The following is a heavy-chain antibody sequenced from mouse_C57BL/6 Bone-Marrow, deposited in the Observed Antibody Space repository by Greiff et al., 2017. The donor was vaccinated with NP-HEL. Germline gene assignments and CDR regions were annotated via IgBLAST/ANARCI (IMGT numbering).Heavy chain of an antibody. CDR3: ARPSFYYYGSSYPFAY. V-gene: IGHV5-6*01. CDR1: GFTFSSYG. J-gene: IGHJ3*01. Sequence: EVMLVESGGDLVKPGGSLKLSCAASGFTFSSYGMSWVRQTPDKRLEWVATISSGGSYTYYPDSVKGRFTISRDNAKNTLYLQMSSLKSEDTAMYYCARPSFYYYGSSYPFAYWGQGTLVTVSA. D-gene: IGHD1-1*01. CDR2: ISSGGSYT.